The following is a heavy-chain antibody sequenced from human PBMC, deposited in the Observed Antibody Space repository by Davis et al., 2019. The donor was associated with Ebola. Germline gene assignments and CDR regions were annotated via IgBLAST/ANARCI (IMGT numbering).Heavy chain of an antibody. CDR2: INSDGSST. CDR1: GFTFSSYW. Sequence: HTGGSLRLSCAASGFTFSSYWRHWVRQAPGKGLVWVSRINSDGSSTSYADSVKGRFTIPRDNAKNTLYLQMNSLRAEDTAVYYCARGSEMANPADGDYWGQGTLVTVSS. D-gene: IGHD5-24*01. V-gene: IGHV3-74*01. J-gene: IGHJ4*02. CDR3: ARGSEMANPADGDY.